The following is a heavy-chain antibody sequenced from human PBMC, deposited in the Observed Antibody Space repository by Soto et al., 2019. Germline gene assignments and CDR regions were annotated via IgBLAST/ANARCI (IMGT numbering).Heavy chain of an antibody. Sequence: QLQLQESGPGLVKPSETLSLTCSLSGGSISSTFYYWGWIRQPPGKGLEWIGSIYYSGTTFYNASLKGRVTISVATSKNQSSLRLTSVTATDTAVYFCARQKWEQPKWFDPWGQGTLVTVSS. CDR1: GGSISSTFYY. V-gene: IGHV4-39*01. CDR3: ARQKWEQPKWFDP. J-gene: IGHJ5*02. D-gene: IGHD1-26*01. CDR2: IYYSGTT.